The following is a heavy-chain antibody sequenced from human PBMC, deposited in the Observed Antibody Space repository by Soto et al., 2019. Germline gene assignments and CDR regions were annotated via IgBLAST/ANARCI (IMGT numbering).Heavy chain of an antibody. CDR1: GFSFSSYS. V-gene: IGHV3-48*01. CDR3: ARDREYCSGDRCYETGSDY. J-gene: IGHJ4*02. CDR2: ISRSSSTI. Sequence: GRSMRLSCAASGFSFSSYSMNWVRQAPGKGLEWVSYISRSSSTIYYEDSVKGRFTISRDNAKNSLYLHMNSLRAEDTSVYYCARDREYCSGDRCYETGSDYWGQGTLVTVSS. D-gene: IGHD2-15*01.